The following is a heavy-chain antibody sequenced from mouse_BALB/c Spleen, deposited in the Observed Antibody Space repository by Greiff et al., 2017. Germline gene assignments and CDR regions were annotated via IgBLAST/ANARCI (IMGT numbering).Heavy chain of an antibody. CDR3: AKGRRGDAMDY. J-gene: IGHJ4*01. Sequence: VQLQQSGPELVKPGASVKISCKASGYTFTDYNMHWVKQSHGKSLEWIGYIYPYNGGTGYNQKFKSKATLTVDNSSSTAYMELRSLTSEDSAVYYCAKGRRGDAMDYWGQGTSVTVSS. CDR2: IYPYNGGT. CDR1: GYTFTDYN. V-gene: IGHV1S29*02.